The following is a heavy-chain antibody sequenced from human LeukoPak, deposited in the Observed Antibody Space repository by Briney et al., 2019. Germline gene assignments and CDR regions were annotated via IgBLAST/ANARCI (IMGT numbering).Heavy chain of an antibody. Sequence: KPSGTLSLPCAVSGGSISSSNWWSWVRQPPGKGLEWIGEIYHSGSTNYNPSLKSRVTISVDKSKNQFSLKLSSVTAADTAVYYCARIWDYYGSGSYFDPWGQGTLVTVSS. CDR1: GGSISSSNW. J-gene: IGHJ5*02. V-gene: IGHV4-4*02. D-gene: IGHD3-10*01. CDR3: ARIWDYYGSGSYFDP. CDR2: IYHSGST.